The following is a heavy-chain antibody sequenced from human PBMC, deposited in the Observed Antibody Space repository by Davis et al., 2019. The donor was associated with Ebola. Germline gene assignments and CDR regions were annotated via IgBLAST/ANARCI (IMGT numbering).Heavy chain of an antibody. CDR2: ITGGGDST. Sequence: GESLKISCVASGFTLSNSAMRWVRQAPGKGLEWVSSITGGGDSTYYADSVKGRFTISRDNSKNTLFLQMNSLRAEDTAVYYCVRLNSNSINSDYWGQGTLVTVSS. J-gene: IGHJ4*02. CDR3: VRLNSNSINSDY. V-gene: IGHV3-23*01. D-gene: IGHD2/OR15-2a*01. CDR1: GFTLSNSA.